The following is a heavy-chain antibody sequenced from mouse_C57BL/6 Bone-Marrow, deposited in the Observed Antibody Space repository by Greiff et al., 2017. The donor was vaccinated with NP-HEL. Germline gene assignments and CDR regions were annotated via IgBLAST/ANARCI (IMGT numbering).Heavy chain of an antibody. J-gene: IGHJ1*03. CDR3: ANDGYYVRYFDV. D-gene: IGHD2-3*01. CDR1: GFTFSDYG. V-gene: IGHV5-17*01. CDR2: ISSGSSTI. Sequence: EVKLVESGGGLVKPGGSLKLSCAASGFTFSDYGMHWVRQAPEKGLEWVAYISSGSSTIYYADTVKGRFTISRDNAKNTLFLQMTSLRSEDTAMYYCANDGYYVRYFDVWGTGTTVTVSS.